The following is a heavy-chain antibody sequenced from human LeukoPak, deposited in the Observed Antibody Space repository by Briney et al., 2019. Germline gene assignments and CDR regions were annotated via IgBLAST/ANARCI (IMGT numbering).Heavy chain of an antibody. Sequence: GGSLRLSCAASGFTFSSFGMHWVRQAPGKGLEWVAVIWYDASDRYYADSVKGRFTISRDNSKNTLFLQMNSLRDDDTAVYYCVRGVGVSRFNYFDPWGQETLVVVSS. CDR2: IWYDASDR. J-gene: IGHJ5*02. D-gene: IGHD5-24*01. CDR1: GFTFSSFG. CDR3: VRGVGVSRFNYFDP. V-gene: IGHV3-33*01.